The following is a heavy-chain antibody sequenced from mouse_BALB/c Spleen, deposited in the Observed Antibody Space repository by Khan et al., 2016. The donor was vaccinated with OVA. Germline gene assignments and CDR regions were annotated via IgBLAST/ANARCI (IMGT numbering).Heavy chain of an antibody. CDR1: GFSLTSYD. CDR3: VRRGNYYGSFYWYFDV. Sequence: QVQLKESGPGLVAPSQSLSITCTVSGFSLTSYDISWIRQPLGKGLEWLGVIWTGGGTNYNSAFMSRLSISKDNSKSQVFLKMNSLQSDDTAIYYCVRRGNYYGSFYWYFDVWGAGTTVTVSS. CDR2: IWTGGGT. J-gene: IGHJ1*01. V-gene: IGHV2-9-2*01. D-gene: IGHD1-1*01.